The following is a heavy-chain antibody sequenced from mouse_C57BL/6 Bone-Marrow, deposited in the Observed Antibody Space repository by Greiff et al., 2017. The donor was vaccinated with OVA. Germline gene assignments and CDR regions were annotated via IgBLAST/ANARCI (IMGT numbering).Heavy chain of an antibody. CDR3: TTLLLRYAMDY. Sequence: VQLQESGAELVRPGASVTLSCKASGYTFTDYEMHWVKQTPVHGLEWIGAIDPETGGTAYNQKFKGKAILTADKSSSTAYMELRSLISEDSAVYYCTTLLLRYAMDYWGQGTSVTVSS. CDR2: IDPETGGT. J-gene: IGHJ4*01. D-gene: IGHD1-1*01. CDR1: GYTFTDYE. V-gene: IGHV1-15*01.